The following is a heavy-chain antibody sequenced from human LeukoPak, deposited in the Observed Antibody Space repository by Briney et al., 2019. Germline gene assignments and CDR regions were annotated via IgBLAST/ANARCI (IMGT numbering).Heavy chain of an antibody. CDR1: GYTFSGYY. CDR2: INPNSGGT. V-gene: IGHV1-2*02. CDR3: ARDGEYYYYYYMDV. D-gene: IGHD3-10*01. J-gene: IGHJ6*03. Sequence: ASVKVSCKASGYTFSGYYMHWVRQAPGQGLEWVGWINPNSGGTNYAQKLQGRVTMTTDTSTSTAYMELRSLRSDDTAVYYCARDGEYYYYYYMDVWGKGTTVTVSS.